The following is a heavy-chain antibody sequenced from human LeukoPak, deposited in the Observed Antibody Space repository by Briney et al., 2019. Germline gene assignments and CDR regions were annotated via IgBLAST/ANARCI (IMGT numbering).Heavy chain of an antibody. CDR2: INSDGSST. D-gene: IGHD3-22*01. Sequence: PGGSLRLSCAASGFTFSSYWMHWVRQAPGKWLVWVSRINSDGSSTSYADSVKGRFTISRDNAKNTLYLQMNSLRADDTAGYYCARERYYYESSGYYGTYWGQGTLVTVFS. CDR3: ARERYYYESSGYYGTY. V-gene: IGHV3-74*01. J-gene: IGHJ4*02. CDR1: GFTFSSYW.